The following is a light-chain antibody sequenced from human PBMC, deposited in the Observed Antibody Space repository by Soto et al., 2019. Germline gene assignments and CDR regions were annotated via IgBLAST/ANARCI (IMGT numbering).Light chain of an antibody. Sequence: EIVLTQSPGTLSLSPGERATFSCRASQSVSSNYLAWYQQKPGQAPRLLIYDAYNRATGIPPRFSGSGSGTDFTLTISSLEPEDSAVYYCQQRHMWPITFGQGTRLEIK. CDR2: DAY. CDR1: QSVSSNY. CDR3: QQRHMWPIT. J-gene: IGKJ5*01. V-gene: IGKV3D-20*02.